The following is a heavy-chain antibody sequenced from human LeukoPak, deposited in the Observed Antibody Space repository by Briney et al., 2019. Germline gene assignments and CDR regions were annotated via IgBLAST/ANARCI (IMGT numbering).Heavy chain of an antibody. D-gene: IGHD6-19*01. CDR2: IIPLLDTT. V-gene: IGHV1-69*13. J-gene: IGHJ6*03. Sequence: SVKVSCKSSGGTFTSYVITWVRQAPGQGLEWMGGIIPLLDTTNYAQKFQGRVTITADDSTNTAYMELSSLRSDDTAVYYCARKARIAVAGIADYYMDVWGKGTTVTISS. CDR1: GGTFTSYV. CDR3: ARKARIAVAGIADYYMDV.